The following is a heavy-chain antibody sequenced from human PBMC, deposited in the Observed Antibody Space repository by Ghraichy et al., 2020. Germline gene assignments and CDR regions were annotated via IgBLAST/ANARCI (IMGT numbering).Heavy chain of an antibody. V-gene: IGHV3-23*01. D-gene: IGHD6-13*01. Sequence: VSAISCSGGSTYYADSVKGRFPISSDTSQNTLYLQMNSLRAEDTSVYYCAKEYLQQLYFYFDYWVQ. CDR2: ISCSGGST. CDR3: AKEYLQQLYFYFDY. J-gene: IGHJ4*02.